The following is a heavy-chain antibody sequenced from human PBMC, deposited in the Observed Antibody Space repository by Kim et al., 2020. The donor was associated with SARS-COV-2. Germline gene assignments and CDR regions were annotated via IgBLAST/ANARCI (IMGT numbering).Heavy chain of an antibody. V-gene: IGHV4-34*01. Sequence: SRVTISVDTSKNQFSLKLSSVTAADTAVYYCARANYYDSSGYIVGSYFDYWGQGTLVTVSS. J-gene: IGHJ4*02. CDR3: ARANYYDSSGYIVGSYFDY. D-gene: IGHD3-22*01.